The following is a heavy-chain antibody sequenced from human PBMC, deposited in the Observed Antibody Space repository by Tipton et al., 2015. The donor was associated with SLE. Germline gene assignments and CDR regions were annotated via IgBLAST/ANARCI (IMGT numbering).Heavy chain of an antibody. CDR3: ARGSYYMDV. J-gene: IGHJ6*03. CDR1: GRSISSSY. Sequence: TLSLTCTVSGRSISSSYWSWIRQPPGKGLESIGYVSYSGSTNYNPSLKSRATISEDSSKNQFSLRLISVTAADTAVYYCARGSYYMDVWGKGTTVTVSS. V-gene: IGHV4-59*01. CDR2: VSYSGST.